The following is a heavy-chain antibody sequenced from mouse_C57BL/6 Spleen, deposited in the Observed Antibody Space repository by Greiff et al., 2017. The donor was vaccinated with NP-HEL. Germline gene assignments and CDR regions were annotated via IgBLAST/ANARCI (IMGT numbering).Heavy chain of an antibody. Sequence: EVQLQQSGAELVRPGASVKLSCTASGFNIKDYYMHWVKQRPEQGLEWIGRIDPEDGDTEYAPKFQGKATMTADTSSNTAYLQLSSLTSEEPDVYYSTVYYNYDGCAYWGQGTLVTVSA. V-gene: IGHV14-1*01. CDR1: GFNIKDYY. CDR2: IDPEDGDT. D-gene: IGHD2-4*01. J-gene: IGHJ3*01. CDR3: TVYYNYDGCAY.